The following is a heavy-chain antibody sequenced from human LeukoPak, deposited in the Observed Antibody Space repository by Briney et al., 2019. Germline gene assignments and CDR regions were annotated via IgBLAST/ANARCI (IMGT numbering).Heavy chain of an antibody. CDR1: GGSMSSNSDS. CDR2: IYYGGST. J-gene: IGHJ4*02. Sequence: SETLSLTCSVSGGSMSSNSDSWGWIRQPPGKGLEWIGSIYYGGSTYYNPSHKSRVTISVDTSKNQFSLELTSVTAADTAVYYCARGVTYYYDSSGYLYWGQGTLVTVSS. V-gene: IGHV4-39*01. D-gene: IGHD3-22*01. CDR3: ARGVTYYYDSSGYLY.